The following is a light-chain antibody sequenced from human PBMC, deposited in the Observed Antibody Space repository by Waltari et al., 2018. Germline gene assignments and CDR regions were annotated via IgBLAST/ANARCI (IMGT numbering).Light chain of an antibody. J-gene: IGKJ4*01. CDR2: AVS. CDR3: QQYYTIPLT. V-gene: IGKV1-NL1*01. CDR1: QDISTS. Sequence: DIQMTQSPSSLSASVVDRGTIPCRASQDISTSLAWYQQKPGKAPTLLLHAVSRLDNGVPPRFSGSGSGTDYTLTISSLRPDDFATYYCQQYYTIPLTFGGGTRVEI.